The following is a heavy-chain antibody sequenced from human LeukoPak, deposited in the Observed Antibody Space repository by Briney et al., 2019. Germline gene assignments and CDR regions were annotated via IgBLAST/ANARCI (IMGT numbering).Heavy chain of an antibody. CDR1: GYTFTGYY. D-gene: IGHD6-13*01. CDR3: ARGGPYSSSWYDDY. V-gene: IGHV1-2*02. CDR2: INPNSGGT. J-gene: IGHJ4*02. Sequence: ASVKVSCKASGYTFTGYYMHWVRQAPGQELEWMGWINPNSGGTNYAQKFQGRVTMTRDTSISTAYMELSRLRSDDTAVYYCARGGPYSSSWYDDYWGQGTLVTVSS.